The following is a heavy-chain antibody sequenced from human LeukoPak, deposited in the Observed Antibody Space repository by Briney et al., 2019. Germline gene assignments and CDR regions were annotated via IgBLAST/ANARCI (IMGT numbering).Heavy chain of an antibody. CDR3: ARTYYYGSGSLLDY. V-gene: IGHV4-4*02. Sequence: SETLSLTCVVSGGSISSSNWWSWVRQPPEKGLEWIGEIYHSGSTNYNPSLKSRVTISVDTSKNQFSLKLSSVTAADTAVYYCARTYYYGSGSLLDYWGQGTLVTVSS. CDR2: IYHSGST. J-gene: IGHJ4*02. CDR1: GGSISSSNW. D-gene: IGHD3-10*01.